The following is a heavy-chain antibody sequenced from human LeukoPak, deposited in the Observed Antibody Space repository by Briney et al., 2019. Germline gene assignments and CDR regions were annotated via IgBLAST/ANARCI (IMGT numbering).Heavy chain of an antibody. J-gene: IGHJ4*02. CDR1: GFTFSSYS. Sequence: GGFLRLSCAASGFTFSSYSMNWVRQAPGKGLEWVSSISSGSSYIYYADSLKGRFTISRDNAKNSLYLQMNSLRAEDTAVYYCARDVSRISDYWGQGTLVTVSS. V-gene: IGHV3-21*01. CDR2: ISSGSSYI. D-gene: IGHD2-15*01. CDR3: ARDVSRISDY.